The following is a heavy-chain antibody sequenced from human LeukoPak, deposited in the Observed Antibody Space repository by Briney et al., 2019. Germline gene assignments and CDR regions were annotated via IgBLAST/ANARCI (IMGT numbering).Heavy chain of an antibody. D-gene: IGHD6-19*01. V-gene: IGHV3-23*01. CDR2: ISGSGGST. J-gene: IGHJ3*02. CDR1: GFTFSSYW. Sequence: GGSLRLSCAASGFTFSSYWMSWVRQAPGKGLEWVSGISGSGGSTYSADSVKGRFTMSRDDTKNTLYLQMNSLRAEDSAVYYCVGSGWLNAFNIWGQGTMVTVSS. CDR3: VGSGWLNAFNI.